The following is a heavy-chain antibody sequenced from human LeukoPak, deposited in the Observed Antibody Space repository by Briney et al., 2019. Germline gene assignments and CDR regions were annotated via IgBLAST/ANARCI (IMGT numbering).Heavy chain of an antibody. CDR2: IYYSGST. Sequence: PSETLSLTCTVSGGSISSYYWSWIRQSPGKGLEWMGYIYYSGSTNYNPSLKSRVTISVDTSKNRFSLKLSSVTAADTAMYYCASGINLGGNRVYYYYYMDVWGKGTTVTVSS. J-gene: IGHJ6*03. D-gene: IGHD4-23*01. V-gene: IGHV4-59*01. CDR3: ASGINLGGNRVYYYYYMDV. CDR1: GGSISSYY.